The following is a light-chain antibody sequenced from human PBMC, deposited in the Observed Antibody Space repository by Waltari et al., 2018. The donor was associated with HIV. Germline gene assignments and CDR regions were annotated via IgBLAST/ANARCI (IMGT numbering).Light chain of an antibody. J-gene: IGLJ2*01. CDR2: QDS. CDR3: QVWGSSPV. Sequence: SYELTQPPSVSMSPGQTASITCSGNKLGHKFVCWYQQRPGQSPVVVMYQDSRRPSGIPERFSGSNSGNTATLTISGTQAMDEADYYCQVWGSSPVFGGGTKLTVL. V-gene: IGLV3-1*01. CDR1: KLGHKF.